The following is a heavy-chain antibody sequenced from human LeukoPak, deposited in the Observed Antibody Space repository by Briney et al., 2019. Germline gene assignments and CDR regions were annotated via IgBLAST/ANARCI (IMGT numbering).Heavy chain of an antibody. CDR2: MNPNSGNT. V-gene: IGHV1-8*01. Sequence: ASVKVSCKASGYTFTSYDINWVRQATGQGLEWMGWMNPNSGNTGYAQKFQGRVTMTRSTSISTAYMVLSSLRSEDTAVYYCARGVLRYFDWLLSDAFDIWGQGTMVTVSS. CDR3: ARGVLRYFDWLLSDAFDI. CDR1: GYTFTSYD. J-gene: IGHJ3*02. D-gene: IGHD3-9*01.